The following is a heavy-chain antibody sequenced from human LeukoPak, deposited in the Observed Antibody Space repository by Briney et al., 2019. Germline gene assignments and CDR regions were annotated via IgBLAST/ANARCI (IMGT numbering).Heavy chain of an antibody. CDR2: MNPNSGNT. CDR1: GYTLTELS. D-gene: IGHD1-26*01. V-gene: IGHV1-8*01. J-gene: IGHJ4*02. CDR3: ASLVINSGSYLDYFDY. Sequence: ASVKVSCKVSGYTLTELSMHWVRQAPGQGLEWMGWMNPNSGNTGYAQKFQGRVTMTRNTSISTAYMELSSLRSEDTAVYYCASLVINSGSYLDYFDYWGQGTLVTVSS.